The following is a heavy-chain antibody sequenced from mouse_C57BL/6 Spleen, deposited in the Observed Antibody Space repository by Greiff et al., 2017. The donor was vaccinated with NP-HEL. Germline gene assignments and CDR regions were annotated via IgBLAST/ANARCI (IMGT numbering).Heavy chain of an antibody. Sequence: QVQLKQPGAELVKPGASVKVSCKASGYTFTSYWMHWVKQRPGQGLEWIGRIHPSDSDTNYNQKFKGKATLTVDKSSSTAYMQLSSLTSEDSAVYYCAIDYGSSYDAMTTGVKEPQSPSPQ. CDR2: IHPSDSDT. CDR1: GYTFTSYW. CDR3: AIDYGSSYDAMTT. J-gene: IGHJ4*01. D-gene: IGHD1-1*01. V-gene: IGHV1-74*01.